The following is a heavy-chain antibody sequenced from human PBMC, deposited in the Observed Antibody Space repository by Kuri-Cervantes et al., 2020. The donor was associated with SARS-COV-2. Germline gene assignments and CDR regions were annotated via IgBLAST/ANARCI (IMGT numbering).Heavy chain of an antibody. Sequence: ASVKVSCKASGYAFTTTGISWVRQAPGQGLEWMGWISANNGNTKYAQRLQGRITMTTDTSTSTAYMELRSLRSDDTAIYYCARDLGWNLVVDYWGQGTLVTVSS. CDR3: ARDLGWNLVVDY. V-gene: IGHV1-18*01. D-gene: IGHD1-1*01. CDR1: GYAFTTTG. J-gene: IGHJ4*02. CDR2: ISANNGNT.